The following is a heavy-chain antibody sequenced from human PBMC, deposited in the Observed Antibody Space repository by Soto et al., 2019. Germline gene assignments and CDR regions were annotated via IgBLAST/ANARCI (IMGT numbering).Heavy chain of an antibody. J-gene: IGHJ4*02. CDR1: GYTFTSYG. CDR3: AREMWTRTGPQNFFDY. CDR2: ISPSSGVT. V-gene: IGHV1-18*01. Sequence: ASVKVSCKASGYTFTSYGIIWVRQAPGQGLEWMGYISPSSGVTRYAQNLQGRVTLTTDTSTTTAYMELMSLSSDDTAVYYCAREMWTRTGPQNFFDYWGLGALVTVSS. D-gene: IGHD2-21*01.